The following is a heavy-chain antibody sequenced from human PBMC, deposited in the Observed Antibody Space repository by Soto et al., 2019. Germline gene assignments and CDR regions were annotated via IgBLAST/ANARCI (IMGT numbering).Heavy chain of an antibody. J-gene: IGHJ4*02. D-gene: IGHD2-2*01. CDR2: ISYDGSNK. CDR1: GFTFSSYG. CDR3: AKRNCRSTSCQNYYFDY. V-gene: IGHV3-30*18. Sequence: QVQLVESGGGVVQPGRSLRLSCAASGFTFSSYGMHWVRQAPGKGLEWVAVISYDGSNKYYADSVKGRFTISRDNSKNTLYPQMNSLRAEDTAVYYCAKRNCRSTSCQNYYFDYWGQGTLVTVSS.